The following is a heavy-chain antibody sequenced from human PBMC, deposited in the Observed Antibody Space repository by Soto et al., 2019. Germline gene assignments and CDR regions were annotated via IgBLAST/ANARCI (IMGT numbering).Heavy chain of an antibody. CDR3: EIVVLPTGSHRHQLYYSDDSMVF. CDR2: IIPISGTA. V-gene: IGHV1-69*01. J-gene: IGHJ6*02. D-gene: IGHD2-8*02. CDR1: AGTFSSYA. Sequence: SVRVSCNASAGTFSSYAINWVRQPPGQGLEWWGGIIPISGTANYAHKLQATVTITADEYTSTAYMKLSSPRSEDTVVYYCEIVVLPTGSHRHQLYYSDDSMVFCSQGTTVTV.